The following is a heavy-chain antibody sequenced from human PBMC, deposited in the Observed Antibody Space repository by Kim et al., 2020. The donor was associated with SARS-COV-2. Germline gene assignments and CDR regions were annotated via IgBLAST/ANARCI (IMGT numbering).Heavy chain of an antibody. CDR1: GFTFDVYT. CDR2: ISWGGGKT. D-gene: IGHD6-13*01. V-gene: IGHV3-43*01. Sequence: GGSLRLSCAVSGFTFDVYTVPWVRQAPGKGLEWVSLISWGGGKTDYADSVKGRFTISRDKSKNSLYLQMNSLRGEDTAVYYCAKGGGYTSSWYGFFDCWG. J-gene: IGHJ5*01. CDR3: AKGGGYTSSWYGFFDC.